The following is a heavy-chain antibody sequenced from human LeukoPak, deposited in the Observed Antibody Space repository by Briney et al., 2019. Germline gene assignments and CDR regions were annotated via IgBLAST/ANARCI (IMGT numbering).Heavy chain of an antibody. J-gene: IGHJ6*02. CDR2: IIPIFGTA. Sequence: ASVKVSCKASGGTFSSYAISWVRQAPGQGLEWMGGIIPIFGTANYAQKFQGRVTITADESTSTAYMELSSLRSEDTAVYYCARDRAPLRFLEWLTEYGMDVWGQGTTVTVSS. CDR1: GGTFSSYA. D-gene: IGHD3-3*01. V-gene: IGHV1-69*13. CDR3: ARDRAPLRFLEWLTEYGMDV.